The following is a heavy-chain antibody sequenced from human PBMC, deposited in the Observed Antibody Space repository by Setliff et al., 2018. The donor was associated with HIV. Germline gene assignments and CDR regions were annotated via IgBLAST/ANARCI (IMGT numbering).Heavy chain of an antibody. J-gene: IGHJ3*01. Sequence: ASVKVSCKASGYTFTAYYIHWVRQAPGHELQLMGRIEPSSGGTNYIQKFQGRVTITRDTSIHTVYMELTGLTSDDTAVYYCARQDHSSVNSGSLYAFDVWGQGTMVTVSS. CDR1: GYTFTAYY. V-gene: IGHV1-2*06. D-gene: IGHD3-22*01. CDR3: ARQDHSSVNSGSLYAFDV. CDR2: IEPSSGGT.